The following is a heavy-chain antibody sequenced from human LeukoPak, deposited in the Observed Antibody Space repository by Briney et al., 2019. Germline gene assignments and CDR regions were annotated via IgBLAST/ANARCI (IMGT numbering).Heavy chain of an antibody. CDR2: ISSSSSYI. CDR1: GFTFSSYS. V-gene: IGHV3-21*01. CDR3: ARDSGSYFTTFDY. J-gene: IGHJ4*02. Sequence: GGSLRLSCAASGFTFSSYSMNWVRQAPGKGLEWVSSISSSSSYIYYADSVKGRFTISRDNAKNSLYLQMNSLRAEDTAVYYCARDSGSYFTTFDYWGQGTLVTVSS. D-gene: IGHD1-26*01.